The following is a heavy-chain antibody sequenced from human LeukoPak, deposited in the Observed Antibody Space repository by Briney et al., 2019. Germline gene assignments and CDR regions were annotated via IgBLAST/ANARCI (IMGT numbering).Heavy chain of an antibody. V-gene: IGHV3-11*06. J-gene: IGHJ4*02. CDR1: GFTFSDYY. CDR3: ATLRGLRGSSSPFPFDY. D-gene: IGHD6-13*01. Sequence: GGSLRLSCAASGFTFSDYYMSWIRQAPGKGLEWVSYISTSSTDTNYADSVKGRFTISRDNAKKSLYLQMNSLRAEDTAVYYCATLRGLRGSSSPFPFDYWGQGTLVTVSS. CDR2: ISTSSTDT.